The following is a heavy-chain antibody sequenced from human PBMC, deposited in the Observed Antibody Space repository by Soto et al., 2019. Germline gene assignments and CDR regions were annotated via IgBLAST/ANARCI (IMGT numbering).Heavy chain of an antibody. CDR1: GYTFTGYY. CDR3: ARDNGRVIAAAGIHAFDI. V-gene: IGHV1-46*01. D-gene: IGHD6-13*01. J-gene: IGHJ3*02. Sequence: EXSVKVSCKESGYTFTGYYMHWVRQAPGQGLEWMGIINPSGGSTSYAQKFQGRVTMTRDTSTSTVYMELSSLRSEDTAVYYCARDNGRVIAAAGIHAFDIWGQGTMVTVSS. CDR2: INPSGGST.